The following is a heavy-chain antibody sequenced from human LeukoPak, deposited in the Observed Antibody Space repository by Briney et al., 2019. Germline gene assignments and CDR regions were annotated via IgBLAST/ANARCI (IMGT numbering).Heavy chain of an antibody. D-gene: IGHD2-15*01. V-gene: IGHV3-23*01. J-gene: IGHJ4*02. CDR3: AKQLGYCSDGSCYFPY. CDR1: GFTFSSSA. CDR2: ISNNGGYT. Sequence: GGSLRLSCAASGFTFSSSAMSWVRQAPGKGLEWVSAISNNGGYTYYADSVQGRFTISRDNSKSTLCLQMNSLRAEDTAVYYCAKQLGYCSDGSCYFPYWGQGTLVTGSS.